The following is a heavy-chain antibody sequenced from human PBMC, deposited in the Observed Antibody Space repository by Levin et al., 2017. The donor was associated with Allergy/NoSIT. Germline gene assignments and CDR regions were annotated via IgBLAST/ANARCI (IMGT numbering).Heavy chain of an antibody. V-gene: IGHV1-2*02. D-gene: IGHD2-21*02. CDR2: INPNSGAT. Sequence: GASVKVSCKASGYTFTDYFMHWVRQAPGQGLEWMGWINPNSGATMYSQNFQGRVTMTRDTSTTTLYMELSRLRSDDTAVYYCARDLRDGGDPLDYWGQGTLVTVSS. CDR3: ARDLRDGGDPLDY. J-gene: IGHJ4*02. CDR1: GYTFTDYF.